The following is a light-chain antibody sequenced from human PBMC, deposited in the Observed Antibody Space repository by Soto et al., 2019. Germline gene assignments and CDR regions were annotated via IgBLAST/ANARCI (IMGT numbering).Light chain of an antibody. CDR2: DAS. J-gene: IGKJ5*01. CDR3: QQYRSLIT. Sequence: EIVLTQSPGTLSLSPGERATLSCRASQSVSNIYLAWYQKRPGQAPRLLIYDASNRATGIPDRFSGSGSGTDFTLTISRLEPDDFAVYYCQQYRSLITFGQGTRLEIK. V-gene: IGKV3-20*01. CDR1: QSVSNIY.